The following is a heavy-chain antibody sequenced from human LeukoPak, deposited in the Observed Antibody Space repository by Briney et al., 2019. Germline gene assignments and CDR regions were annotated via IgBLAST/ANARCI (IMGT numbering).Heavy chain of an antibody. Sequence: ASVKVSCKASGYTFTDYYVHWVRQAPGQGLEWMGWINPNSGATNYAQTFQGRVTITTVTSFSTAYMELRSLRSDDTAVYYCASLYSAYDLAQLDYWGQGTLVTVSS. CDR1: GYTFTDYY. CDR2: INPNSGAT. J-gene: IGHJ4*02. D-gene: IGHD5-12*01. CDR3: ASLYSAYDLAQLDY. V-gene: IGHV1-2*02.